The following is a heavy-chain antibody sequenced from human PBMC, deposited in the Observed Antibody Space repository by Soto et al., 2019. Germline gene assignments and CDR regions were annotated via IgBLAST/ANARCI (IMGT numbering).Heavy chain of an antibody. Sequence: QVQLVESGGGVVQPGRSLRLSCAASGFTFSSYAMHWVRQAPGKGLEWVAVISYDGSNKYYADSVKGRFTISRDNSKNMLYLQMNSLRTEDTAVYYCARPLWRDDYNWGYFALWGRGTLVTVSS. CDR1: GFTFSSYA. CDR3: ARPLWRDDYNWGYFAL. V-gene: IGHV3-30-3*01. J-gene: IGHJ2*01. CDR2: ISYDGSNK. D-gene: IGHD4-4*01.